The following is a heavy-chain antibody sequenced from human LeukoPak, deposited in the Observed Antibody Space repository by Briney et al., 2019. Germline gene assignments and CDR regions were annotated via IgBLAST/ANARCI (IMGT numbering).Heavy chain of an antibody. CDR3: ARSGGNSARLADS. Sequence: GESLKISCKTSGYSFSSYWIGWVRQMPGEGLEWMGSIFPRDSDTRYSASFQGQVTISADMSIATAYVQWSGLKASDTAIYYCARSGGNSARLADSWGQGTLVSVSS. CDR2: IFPRDSDT. J-gene: IGHJ5*01. CDR1: GYSFSSYW. D-gene: IGHD2-21*02. V-gene: IGHV5-51*03.